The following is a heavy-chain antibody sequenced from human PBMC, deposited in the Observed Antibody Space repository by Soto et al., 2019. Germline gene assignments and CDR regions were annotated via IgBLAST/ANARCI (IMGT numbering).Heavy chain of an antibody. CDR1: GGSISSYY. CDR2: IYYSGST. Sequence: SETLSLTCTVSGGSISSYYWSWIRQPPGKGLEWIGYIYYSGSTNYNPSLRSRVTISVDTSKNQFSLKLSSVTAADTAVYYCARRRKVTGAFDIWGQGTMVTVSS. D-gene: IGHD2-21*02. V-gene: IGHV4-59*08. CDR3: ARRRKVTGAFDI. J-gene: IGHJ3*02.